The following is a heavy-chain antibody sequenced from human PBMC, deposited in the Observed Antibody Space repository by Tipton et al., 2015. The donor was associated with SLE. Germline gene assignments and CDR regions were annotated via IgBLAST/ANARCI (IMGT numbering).Heavy chain of an antibody. V-gene: IGHV1-3*04. Sequence: QSGPEVKKPGASVKVSCKASGYSFTNYPMHWVRQDPGQRLEWMGWISTANGHTKYSQKFQGRLTITRDTSATTTYMDLSSLRFEDTAVYYCARGRGPTGDWYFDLWGRGTLVTVSS. CDR3: ARGRGPTGDWYFDL. CDR2: ISTANGHT. J-gene: IGHJ2*01. CDR1: GYSFTNYP. D-gene: IGHD7-27*01.